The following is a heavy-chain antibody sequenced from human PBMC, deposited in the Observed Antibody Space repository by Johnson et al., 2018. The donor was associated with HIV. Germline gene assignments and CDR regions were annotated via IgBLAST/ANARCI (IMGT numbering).Heavy chain of an antibody. J-gene: IGHJ3*02. D-gene: IGHD4-17*01. CDR3: AKEDRITVTGVTWGAFDI. Sequence: MQLVESGGGLVQPGGSLGLSCATSGFTFNKYAMTWVRQAPGKGLEWVSVISGRGDMTHYAESVKGRFTLSRDSSKNTLYLQISNLRVEDTAVYYCAKEDRITVTGVTWGAFDIWGQGTMVTVSS. CDR2: ISGRGDMT. V-gene: IGHV3-23*04. CDR1: GFTFNKYA.